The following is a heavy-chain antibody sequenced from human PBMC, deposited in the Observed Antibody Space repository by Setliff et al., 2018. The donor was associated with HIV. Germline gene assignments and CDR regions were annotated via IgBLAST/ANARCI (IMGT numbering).Heavy chain of an antibody. J-gene: IGHJ4*02. V-gene: IGHV2-5*01. D-gene: IGHD3-22*01. CDR3: AHRLSYYDTSGYYSYYFDY. CDR2: IYWNDDK. CDR1: GFSLSTSGVS. Sequence: SGPTLVNPTQTLTLTCTFSGFSLSTSGVSVGWIRQPPGKALEWLALIYWNDDKRYSPSLKSRLTITKDTSKNQVVLTMTNMDPVDTATYYCAHRLSYYDTSGYYSYYFDYWGQGTLVTVSS.